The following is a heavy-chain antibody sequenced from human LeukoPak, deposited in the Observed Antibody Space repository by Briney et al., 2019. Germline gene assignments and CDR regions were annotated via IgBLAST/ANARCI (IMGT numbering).Heavy chain of an antibody. V-gene: IGHV1-69*06. Sequence: SVKVSCKASGGTFSSYAISWVRQAPGQGLEWMGGIIPIFGTANYAQKFQGRVTITADKSTSTAYMELSSLRSEDTAVYYCARAPVAGTGVDIWGQGTMVTVSS. CDR2: IIPIFGTA. CDR3: ARAPVAGTGVDI. CDR1: GGTFSSYA. D-gene: IGHD6-19*01. J-gene: IGHJ3*02.